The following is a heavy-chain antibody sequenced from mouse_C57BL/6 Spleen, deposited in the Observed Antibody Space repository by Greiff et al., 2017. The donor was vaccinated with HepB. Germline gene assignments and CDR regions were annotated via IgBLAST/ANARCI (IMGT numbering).Heavy chain of an antibody. CDR2: INPSTGGT. CDR3: FPYSNYEGNAFAY. Sequence: VQLQQSGPELVKPGASVKISCKASGYSFTGYYMNWVKQSPEKSLEWIGEINPSTGGTTYNQKFKAKPTLTVDKSSSTAYMQLKSLTSEESAVYYCFPYSNYEGNAFAYWGQGTLVTVSA. V-gene: IGHV1-42*01. D-gene: IGHD2-5*01. CDR1: GYSFTGYY. J-gene: IGHJ3*01.